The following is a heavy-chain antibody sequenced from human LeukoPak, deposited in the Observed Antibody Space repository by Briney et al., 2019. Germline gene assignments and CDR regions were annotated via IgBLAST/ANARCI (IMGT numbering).Heavy chain of an antibody. CDR2: INHSGST. D-gene: IGHD6-6*01. CDR3: ARAPRAIAARPGNDY. V-gene: IGHV4-34*01. Sequence: PSETLSLTCAVYGGSFSGYYWSWIRQPPGKGLEWIGEINHSGSTNYNPSLKSRVTISVDTSKNQFSLKLSSVTAADTAVYYCARAPRAIAARPGNDYWGQGTLVTVSS. J-gene: IGHJ4*02. CDR1: GGSFSGYY.